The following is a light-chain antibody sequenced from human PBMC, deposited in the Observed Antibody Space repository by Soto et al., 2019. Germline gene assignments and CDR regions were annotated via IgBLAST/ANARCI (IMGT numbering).Light chain of an antibody. J-gene: IGKJ2*03. CDR3: QQSYNNPYS. V-gene: IGKV1-39*01. Sequence: DIQMTQSPSSLSASVGDRVTITCRASQSISSYLNWYQQKPGKAPNLLIYAASSLQSGVLTRFTGSGPATDFTLTISSLQPEDFATYYCQQSYNNPYSFGQGTKLEIK. CDR2: AAS. CDR1: QSISSY.